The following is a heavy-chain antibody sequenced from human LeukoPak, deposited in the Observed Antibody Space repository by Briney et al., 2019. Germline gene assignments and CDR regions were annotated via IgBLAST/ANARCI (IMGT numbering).Heavy chain of an antibody. Sequence: PGGSLRLSCAASGFTFSDYYMSWIRQAPGKGLEWVSYISSSGSTIYYADSVKGRFTISRDNSKNTLYLQMNSLRAEDTAVYYCAKQVSVTAIYPFDYWGQGTLVTVSS. CDR3: AKQVSVTAIYPFDY. CDR1: GFTFSDYY. CDR2: ISSSGSTI. V-gene: IGHV3-11*01. D-gene: IGHD2-21*02. J-gene: IGHJ4*02.